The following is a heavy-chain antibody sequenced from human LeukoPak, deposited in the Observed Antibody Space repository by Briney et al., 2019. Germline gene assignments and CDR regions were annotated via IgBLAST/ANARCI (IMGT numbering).Heavy chain of an antibody. Sequence: SVKVSCKASGGTFSSYTISWVRQAPGQGLEWMGRIIPILGIANYAQKFQGRVTITADKSTSTAYMELSSLRSEDTAVYYCAADLLSYGKVPSYYMDVWGKGTTVTVSS. V-gene: IGHV1-69*02. J-gene: IGHJ6*03. CDR2: IIPILGIA. CDR3: AADLLSYGKVPSYYMDV. D-gene: IGHD4-17*01. CDR1: GGTFSSYT.